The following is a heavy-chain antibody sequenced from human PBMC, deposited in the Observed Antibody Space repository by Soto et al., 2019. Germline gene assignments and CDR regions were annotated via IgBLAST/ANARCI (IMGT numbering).Heavy chain of an antibody. V-gene: IGHV4-30-2*01. Sequence: QLQLQESGSGLVKPSQTLSLTCAVSGGSISSGGYSWSWIRQPPGKGLEWIGYIYHSGSTYYNPSIKSGATISVDRSKNQFSLKLSSVTAADTAVYSCARSQTPVPSYDYGAQGPRAPVPS. CDR3: ARSQTPVPSYDY. D-gene: IGHD4-17*01. CDR1: GGSISSGGYS. CDR2: IYHSGST. J-gene: IGHJ4*02.